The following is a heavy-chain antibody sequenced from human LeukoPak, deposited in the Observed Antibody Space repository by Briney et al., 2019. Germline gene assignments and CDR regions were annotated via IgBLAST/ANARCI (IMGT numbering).Heavy chain of an antibody. CDR2: IAPSDFST. Sequence: PGESLKISCKGSGYSLSTYWISWMRQMRGKVLEWMGRIAPSDFSTDYSPSFQGHVTISVDKSINTAYLQWNSLKASDTAIYYCATGLSGWLYWGQGTLVTVSS. J-gene: IGHJ4*02. CDR3: ATGLSGWLY. D-gene: IGHD6-19*01. V-gene: IGHV5-10-1*01. CDR1: GYSLSTYW.